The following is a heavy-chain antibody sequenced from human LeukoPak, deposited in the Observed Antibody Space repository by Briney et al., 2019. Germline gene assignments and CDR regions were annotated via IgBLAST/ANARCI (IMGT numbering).Heavy chain of an antibody. V-gene: IGHV4-59*01. Sequence: SETLSLTCAVYGGSFSGYYWSWIRQPPGKGLEWIGYIYYSGSTNYNPSLKSRVTISVDTSKNQFSLKLSSVTAADTAVYYCARAKPLMDVWGKGTTVTVSS. J-gene: IGHJ6*04. CDR3: ARAKPLMDV. CDR2: IYYSGST. CDR1: GGSFSGYY.